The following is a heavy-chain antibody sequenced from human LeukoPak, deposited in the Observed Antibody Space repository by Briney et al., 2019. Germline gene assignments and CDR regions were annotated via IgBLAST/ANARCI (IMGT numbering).Heavy chain of an antibody. CDR1: GGSISSDY. J-gene: IGHJ4*02. D-gene: IGHD4-17*01. Sequence: PSETLSLTCTVSGGSISSDYWSWIRQPPGKGLEWIGYIYYSGSTNYNPSLKSRVTISVDTSKNQFSLKLSSVTAADTAVYYCARSYGDDFDYWGQGTLVTVSS. V-gene: IGHV4-59*01. CDR3: ARSYGDDFDY. CDR2: IYYSGST.